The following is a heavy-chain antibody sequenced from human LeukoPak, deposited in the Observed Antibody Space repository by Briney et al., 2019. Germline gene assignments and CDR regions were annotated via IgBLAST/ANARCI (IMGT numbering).Heavy chain of an antibody. D-gene: IGHD5-12*01. V-gene: IGHV1-69*04. CDR1: GGTFGSYA. CDR3: ARESDYDHWFDP. J-gene: IGHJ5*02. Sequence: SVKVSCKASGGTFGSYAISWVRQAPGQGLEWMGRIIPIFGIANYAQKFQGRVTITADKSTSTAYMELSSLRSEDTAVYYCARESDYDHWFDPWGQGTLVTVSS. CDR2: IIPIFGIA.